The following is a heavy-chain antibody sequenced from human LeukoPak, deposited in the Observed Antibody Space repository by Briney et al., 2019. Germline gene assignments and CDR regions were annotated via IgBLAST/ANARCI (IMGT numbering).Heavy chain of an antibody. CDR2: IHHSGST. CDR1: GGSFSGYY. D-gene: IGHD3-10*01. CDR3: ASYGSGSYRFDP. J-gene: IGHJ5*02. V-gene: IGHV4-34*09. Sequence: SETLSLTCAVYGGSFSGYYWSWIRQPPGKGLEWIGYIHHSGSTYYNPSLKSRVIISVDTSKNQFSLKLNSVTAADTAVYYCASYGSGSYRFDPWGQGTLVTVSS.